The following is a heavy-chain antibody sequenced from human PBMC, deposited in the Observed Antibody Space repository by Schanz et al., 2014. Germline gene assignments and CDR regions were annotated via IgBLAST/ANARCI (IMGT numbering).Heavy chain of an antibody. CDR3: ARDGHSSNWRSYFFYGLDV. D-gene: IGHD6-13*01. CDR1: GFSFIGYY. J-gene: IGHJ6*02. V-gene: IGHV1-2*06. CDR2: INPNSGEK. Sequence: QVQLVQSGAELKKPGASVKVSCKTSGFSFIGYYLHWVRQDPGRGREWMGRINPNSGEKNYAQKVQGRVTMTWDKSTSTAYMEMRRLRSDDTAIYYCARDGHSSNWRSYFFYGLDVWGQGTTVTVSS.